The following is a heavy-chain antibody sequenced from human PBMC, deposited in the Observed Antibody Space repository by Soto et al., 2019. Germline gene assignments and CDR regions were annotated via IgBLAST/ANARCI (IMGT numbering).Heavy chain of an antibody. CDR1: GFTFSSYA. CDR2: ISYDGSNK. V-gene: IGHV3-30-3*01. J-gene: IGHJ6*02. Sequence: GGSLRLSCAASGFTFSSYAMHWVRQAPGKGLEWVAVISYDGSNKYYADSVKGRFTISRDNSKNTLYLQMNSLRAEDTAVYYCARALRYSSGWHYYYYYYGMDVWGQGTTVTVSS. D-gene: IGHD6-19*01. CDR3: ARALRYSSGWHYYYYYYGMDV.